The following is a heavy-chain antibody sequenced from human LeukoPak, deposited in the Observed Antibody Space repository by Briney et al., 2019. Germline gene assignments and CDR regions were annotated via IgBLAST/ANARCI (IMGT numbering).Heavy chain of an antibody. CDR3: ARELDSSGYSSPFDY. CDR2: IYSGGST. D-gene: IGHD3-22*01. J-gene: IGHJ4*02. Sequence: PGGSLRLSCAASGFTVSSNYMRWVRQAPGKGLEWVSVIYSGGSTYYADSVKGRFTISRDNSKNTLYLRMNSLRAEDTAVYYCARELDSSGYSSPFDYWGQGTLVTVSS. V-gene: IGHV3-66*02. CDR1: GFTVSSNY.